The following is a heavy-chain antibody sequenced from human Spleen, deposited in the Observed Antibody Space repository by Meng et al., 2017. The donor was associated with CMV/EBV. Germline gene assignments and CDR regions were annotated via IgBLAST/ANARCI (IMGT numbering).Heavy chain of an antibody. CDR2: ISYDGSNK. D-gene: IGHD2-15*01. CDR1: GFTFSSYA. J-gene: IGHJ5*02. V-gene: IGHV3-30*04. CDR3: AKDYLRVTVVLGWFDP. Sequence: GESLKISCAASGFTFSSYAMHWVRQAPGKGLEWVAVISYDGSNKYYADSVKGRFTISRDNSKNTLYLQMNSLRAEDTAVYYCAKDYLRVTVVLGWFDPWGQGTLVTVSS.